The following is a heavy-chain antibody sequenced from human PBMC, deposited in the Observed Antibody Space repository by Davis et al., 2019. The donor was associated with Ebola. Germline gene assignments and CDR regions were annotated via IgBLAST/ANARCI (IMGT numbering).Heavy chain of an antibody. J-gene: IGHJ3*02. V-gene: IGHV1-8*01. D-gene: IGHD5-12*01. Sequence: ASVKVSCKTSGYTFTTYDINWVRQATGQGLEWVGWMNPNSGNTGYAQKFKGRVTMTRNTSISTAYMDLSSLRSEDTALYYCTTPGGQDSGYDVFDIWGQGTMVTVSS. CDR1: GYTFTTYD. CDR2: MNPNSGNT. CDR3: TTPGGQDSGYDVFDI.